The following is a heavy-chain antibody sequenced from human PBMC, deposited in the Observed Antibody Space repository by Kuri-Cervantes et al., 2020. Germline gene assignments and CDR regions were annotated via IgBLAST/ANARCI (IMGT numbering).Heavy chain of an antibody. CDR2: IRQDGNEK. V-gene: IGHV3-7*04. CDR3: TRDRWNYSGNDAFDI. CDR1: GFTFSSYW. J-gene: IGHJ3*02. Sequence: GGSLRLSCAASGFTFSSYWMSWVRQAPGKGLEWVARIRQDGNEKEYVDSLKGRFTISRDNAKNTLYLQLNSLRVEDTAVYYCTRDRWNYSGNDAFDIWGQGAMVTVSS. D-gene: IGHD1-7*01.